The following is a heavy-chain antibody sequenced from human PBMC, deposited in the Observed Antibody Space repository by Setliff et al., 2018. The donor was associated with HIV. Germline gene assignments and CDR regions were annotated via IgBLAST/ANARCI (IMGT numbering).Heavy chain of an antibody. D-gene: IGHD2-21*02. Sequence: GASVKVSCKASGYTFTSYAMHWVRQAPGQRLEWMGWINAGNGNTKYSQKFQGRVTVTRDTSASTVYMELRRLTSEDMAVYFCARNGCSGDSYFCDLDSWGQGTPVTVSS. V-gene: IGHV1-3*01. CDR3: ARNGCSGDSYFCDLDS. J-gene: IGHJ4*02. CDR2: INAGNGNT. CDR1: GYTFTSYA.